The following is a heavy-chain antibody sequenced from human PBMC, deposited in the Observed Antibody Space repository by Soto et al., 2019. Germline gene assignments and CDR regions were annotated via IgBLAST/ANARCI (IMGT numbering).Heavy chain of an antibody. CDR3: ARDRGAPDAFDI. Sequence: GGSLRLSCAASGFTFSSYSMNWVRQAPGKGLEWVSYISSSSSTIYYADSVKGRFTISRDNAKNSLYLQMNSLRAEDTAVYYCARDRGAPDAFDIWGQGTMVTDSS. D-gene: IGHD3-10*01. J-gene: IGHJ3*02. V-gene: IGHV3-48*01. CDR1: GFTFSSYS. CDR2: ISSSSSTI.